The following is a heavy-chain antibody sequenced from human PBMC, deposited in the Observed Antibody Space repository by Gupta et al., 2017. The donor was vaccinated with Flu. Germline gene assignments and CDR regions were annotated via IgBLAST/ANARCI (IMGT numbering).Heavy chain of an antibody. CDR3: ARPRSMTTVRGFHV. CDR2: ITHSGST. J-gene: IGHJ6*01. D-gene: IGHD4-11*01. Sequence: QVQLQQWGAGLLKPSETLSLTCAVYGGSFSGYYWTWIRQPPGKGLEWIGEITHSGSTNYNPSLKSRVTISVDTSKKQFSLKLSSVTAADTAVYYCARPRSMTTVRGFHVWGQGTTVTVSS. V-gene: IGHV4-34*01. CDR1: GGSFSGYY.